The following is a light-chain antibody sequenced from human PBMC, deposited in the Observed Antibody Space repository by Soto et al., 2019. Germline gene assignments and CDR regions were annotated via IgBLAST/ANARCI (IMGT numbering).Light chain of an antibody. CDR3: QSSDSSLREV. J-gene: IGLJ1*01. V-gene: IGLV1-40*01. CDR2: GDN. Sequence: QSVLTQPPSVSGAPGQRVTISCTGSSSNIGAGYAVQWYQQLPGTAPKLLIYGDNNRPSGVPDRFSGSRSGTSASLAITGLQAEDEADYYCQSSDSSLREVFGDGTKVTV. CDR1: SSNIGAGYA.